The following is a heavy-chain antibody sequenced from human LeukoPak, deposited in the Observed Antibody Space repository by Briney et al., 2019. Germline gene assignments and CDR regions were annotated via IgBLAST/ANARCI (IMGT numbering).Heavy chain of an antibody. V-gene: IGHV4-38-2*01. CDR2: MYHSGNT. J-gene: IGHJ4*02. D-gene: IGHD3-22*01. CDR1: GYSISSGFY. CDR3: ASSLYNYYDSSGKRVYFDY. Sequence: SETLSLTCDVSGYSISSGFYWGWIRQPPGKGLEWIGSMYHSGNTYHNPSLKSRVSISVDTSKNRLSLRLTSVTAADTAVYYCASSLYNYYDSSGKRVYFDYWGQGTLVTVSS.